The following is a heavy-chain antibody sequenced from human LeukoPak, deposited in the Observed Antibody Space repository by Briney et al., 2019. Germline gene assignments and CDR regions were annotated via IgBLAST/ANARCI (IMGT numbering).Heavy chain of an antibody. V-gene: IGHV1-18*01. J-gene: IGHJ3*02. CDR3: ARGEFPLDAFDI. CDR2: ISPYSGNT. CDR1: GYNFDSYG. Sequence: ASVKVSCTSSGYNFDSYGIGWVRQAPGQGLGWMGWISPYSGNTNYGQKLQGRVTMTTDTSTNTAYMELRRLSLDDTATYYCARGEFPLDAFDIWGQGTMVTVSS. D-gene: IGHD3-10*01.